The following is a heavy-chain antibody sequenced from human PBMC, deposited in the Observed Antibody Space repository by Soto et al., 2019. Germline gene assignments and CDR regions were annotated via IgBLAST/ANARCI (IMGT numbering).Heavy chain of an antibody. J-gene: IGHJ4*02. D-gene: IGHD1-26*01. V-gene: IGHV5-51*01. CDR3: ARLPTLYSGSYFDY. Sequence: GXSLKISCQGSGYSFTSYWIGWVRQMPGKGLEWMGIIYPGDSDTRYSPSFQGQVTISADKSISTAFLQWSSLKASDTAMYYCARLPTLYSGSYFDYWGQGALVTVSS. CDR2: IYPGDSDT. CDR1: GYSFTSYW.